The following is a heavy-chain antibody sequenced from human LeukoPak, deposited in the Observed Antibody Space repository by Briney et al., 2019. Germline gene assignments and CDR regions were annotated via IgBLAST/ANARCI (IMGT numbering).Heavy chain of an antibody. J-gene: IGHJ3*02. D-gene: IGHD1-14*01. V-gene: IGHV1-18*01. CDR2: ISAYNGNT. CDR3: ARWDATRTFDAFDI. CDR1: GYTFTSYG. Sequence: ASVKVSCKASGYTFTSYGISWVRQAPGQGLEWMGWISAYNGNTNYVQKLQGRVTMTTDTSTSTAYMELRSLRSDDTAVYYCARWDATRTFDAFDIWGQGTMVTVSS.